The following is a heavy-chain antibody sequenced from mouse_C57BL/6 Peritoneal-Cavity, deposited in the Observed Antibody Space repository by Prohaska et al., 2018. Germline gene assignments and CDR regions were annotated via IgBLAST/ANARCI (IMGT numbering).Heavy chain of an antibody. D-gene: IGHD1-1*01. CDR3: ARPSLGSLDY. CDR2: GET. V-gene: IGHV14-2*01. J-gene: IGHJ2*01. Sequence: GETKYAPKFQGKATITADTSSNTAYLQLSSLTSEDTAVYYCARPSLGSLDYWGQGTTRTVSS.